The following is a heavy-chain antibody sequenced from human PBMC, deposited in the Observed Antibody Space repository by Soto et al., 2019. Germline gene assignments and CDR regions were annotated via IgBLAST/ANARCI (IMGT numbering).Heavy chain of an antibody. J-gene: IGHJ4*02. CDR1: GGSISGSSYY. D-gene: IGHD6-19*01. CDR2: IYYSGST. CDR3: ARRHSSGWYVYYFDY. Sequence: PSETLSLTCTVSGGSISGSSYYWGWIRQPPGKGLEWIGSIYYSGSTYYNPSLKSRVTISVDTSKNQFSLKLSSVTAADTAVYYCARRHSSGWYVYYFDYWGQGTLVTVSS. V-gene: IGHV4-39*01.